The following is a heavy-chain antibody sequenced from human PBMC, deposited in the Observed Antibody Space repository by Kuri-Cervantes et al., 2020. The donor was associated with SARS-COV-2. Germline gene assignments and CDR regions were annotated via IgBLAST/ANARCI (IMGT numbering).Heavy chain of an antibody. Sequence: GGSLRLSCAASGFTFSSYSMNWVRQAPGKGLEWVSSISSSSYIYYADSVKGRFTISRDNAKNSLYLQMNSLRAEDTAVYYCAKVDPPVEWELPVSYFDYWGQGTLVTVSS. CDR3: AKVDPPVEWELPVSYFDY. J-gene: IGHJ4*02. CDR2: ISSSSYI. CDR1: GFTFSSYS. V-gene: IGHV3-21*04. D-gene: IGHD1-26*01.